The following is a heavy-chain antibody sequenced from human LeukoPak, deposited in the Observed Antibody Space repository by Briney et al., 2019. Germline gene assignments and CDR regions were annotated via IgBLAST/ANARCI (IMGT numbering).Heavy chain of an antibody. J-gene: IGHJ6*03. CDR2: ITTSSSYI. CDR3: AREHYFYYLDA. CDR1: GFTFSTYT. Sequence: GGSLRLSCAASGFTFSTYTMNWVRQAPGKGLEWVSSITTSSSYIYYADSVKGRFTISRDNAKNSLYLQMNSLRAEDTAVYYCAREHYFYYLDAWGKGTTVTVSS. V-gene: IGHV3-21*01.